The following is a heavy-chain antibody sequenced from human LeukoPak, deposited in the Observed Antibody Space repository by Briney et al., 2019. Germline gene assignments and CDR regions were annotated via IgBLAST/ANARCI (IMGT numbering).Heavy chain of an antibody. CDR3: AKGGSRIEYYFDY. D-gene: IGHD1-14*01. CDR1: GFTFSSYA. CDR2: ISGSGGST. J-gene: IGHJ4*02. V-gene: IGHV3-23*01. Sequence: GGSLRLSCAASGFTFSSYAMSWVRQAPGKGLEWVSAISGSGGSTYYADSVKGRFTISRDNSKNTLYLQTNSLRAEDTAVYYCAKGGSRIEYYFDYWGQGTLVTVSS.